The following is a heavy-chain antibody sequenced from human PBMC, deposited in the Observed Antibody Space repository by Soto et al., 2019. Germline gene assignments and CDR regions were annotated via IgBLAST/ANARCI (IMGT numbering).Heavy chain of an antibody. CDR3: AREGTRPPNWFDP. Sequence: SETLSLTCTVSGGSASSGSYYWSWIRQPPGKGLEWIGYIYYSGSTNYNPSLKSRVTISVDTSKNQFSLKLSSVTAADKAVYYCAREGTRPPNWFDPWGQGTLVTVSS. D-gene: IGHD1-7*01. CDR1: GGSASSGSYY. J-gene: IGHJ5*02. V-gene: IGHV4-61*01. CDR2: IYYSGST.